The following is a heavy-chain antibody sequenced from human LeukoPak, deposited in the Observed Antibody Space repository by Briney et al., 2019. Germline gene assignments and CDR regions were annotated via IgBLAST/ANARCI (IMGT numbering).Heavy chain of an antibody. J-gene: IGHJ5*02. CDR3: ARGRFPGIAAAGKGRFDP. D-gene: IGHD6-13*01. CDR2: INHSGST. CDR1: GFTFNNYA. Sequence: GSLRLSCAASGFTFNNYAMSWVRQPPGKGLEWIGEINHSGSTNYNPSLKSRVTISVDTSKNLFSLKLSSVTAADTAVYYCARGRFPGIAAAGKGRFDPWGQGTLVTVSS. V-gene: IGHV4-34*01.